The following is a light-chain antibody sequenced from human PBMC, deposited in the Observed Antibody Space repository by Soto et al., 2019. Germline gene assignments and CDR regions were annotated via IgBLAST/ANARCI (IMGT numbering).Light chain of an antibody. V-gene: IGKV3-15*01. J-gene: IGKJ1*01. Sequence: EIVLTQSPGTLSLSPGERATLSCRAGQSLSNNLAWYQQKPGQAPRLLIYGASTRAAGIPARFSGSGSGTEFTLTISSLQSEDFAVYFCQQYNVWPPWTFGPGTKVDIK. CDR1: QSLSNN. CDR2: GAS. CDR3: QQYNVWPPWT.